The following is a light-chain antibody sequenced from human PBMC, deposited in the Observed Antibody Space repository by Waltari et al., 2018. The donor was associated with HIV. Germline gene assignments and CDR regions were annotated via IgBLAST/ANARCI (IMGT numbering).Light chain of an antibody. V-gene: IGLV2-14*01. Sequence: QSALTQPASVSGSPGQSISISSTGPSSDVAGYNYVAWYQQHPGKAPKLMIYEVSNRPSGVSNRFSGSKSGNTASLTISGLQAEDEADYYCSSYTSSSTVVFGGGTKLTVL. CDR3: SSYTSSSTVV. CDR2: EVS. J-gene: IGLJ2*01. CDR1: SSDVAGYNY.